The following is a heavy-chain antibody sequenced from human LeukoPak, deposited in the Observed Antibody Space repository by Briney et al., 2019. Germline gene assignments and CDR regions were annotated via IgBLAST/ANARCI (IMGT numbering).Heavy chain of an antibody. CDR2: IIPIFGTA. CDR1: GGTFSSYA. J-gene: IGHJ2*01. CDR3: ASRAVAGTRLYWYFDL. V-gene: IGHV1-69*06. D-gene: IGHD6-19*01. Sequence: SVKVSCKASGGTFSSYAISWVRQAPGQGLEWMGGIIPIFGTANYAQRFQGRVTITADKSTSTAYMELSSLRSEDTAVYYCASRAVAGTRLYWYFDLWGRGTLVIVSS.